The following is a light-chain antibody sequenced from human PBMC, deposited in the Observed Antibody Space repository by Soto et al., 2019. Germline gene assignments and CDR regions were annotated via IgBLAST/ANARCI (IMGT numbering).Light chain of an antibody. CDR1: SSDVGGYNY. CDR2: DVS. Sequence: QSALTQPASVSGSPGQSITISCTGTSSDVGGYNYVSWYQQHPGKAPKLMIYDVSNRPSGVSSRFSGSKSGNTASLTISGLQAEDEADYYCSSYTSSSARFFGTGTKVTAL. CDR3: SSYTSSSARF. V-gene: IGLV2-14*03. J-gene: IGLJ1*01.